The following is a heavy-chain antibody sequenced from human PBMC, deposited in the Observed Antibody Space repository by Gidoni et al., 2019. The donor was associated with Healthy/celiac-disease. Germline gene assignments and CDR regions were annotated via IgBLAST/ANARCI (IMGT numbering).Heavy chain of an antibody. CDR2: IKQDGSEK. D-gene: IGHD3-22*01. V-gene: IGHV3-7*03. CDR1: GFTFSSSW. CDR3: ARDGPSYYDSSGQHDAFDI. J-gene: IGHJ3*02. Sequence: EVQLVESGGGLVQPGGSLSLSCAASGFTFSSSWLSWVRQAPGKGLEWVANIKQDGSEKYYVDSVKGRFTISRDNAKNSLYLQMNSLRAEDTAVYYCARDGPSYYDSSGQHDAFDIWGQGTMVTVSS.